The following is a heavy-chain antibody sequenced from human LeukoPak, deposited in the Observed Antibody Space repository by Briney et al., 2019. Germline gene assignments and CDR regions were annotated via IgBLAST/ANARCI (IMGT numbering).Heavy chain of an antibody. Sequence: GGSLRLSCAASGFTFSSYEMNWARQAPGKGLEWVSYISSSGSTIYYADSVKGRFTISRDNAKNSLYLQMNSLRAEDTAVYYCARGGILTGYYPFDYWGQGTLVTVSS. CDR2: ISSSGSTI. CDR1: GFTFSSYE. J-gene: IGHJ4*02. D-gene: IGHD3-9*01. CDR3: ARGGILTGYYPFDY. V-gene: IGHV3-48*03.